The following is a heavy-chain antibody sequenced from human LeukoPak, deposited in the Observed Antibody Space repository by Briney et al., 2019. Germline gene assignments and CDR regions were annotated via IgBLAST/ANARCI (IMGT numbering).Heavy chain of an antibody. J-gene: IGHJ4*02. V-gene: IGHV3-21*01. CDR1: GFTFSSYP. CDR2: ISTSNTYI. CDR3: AKVRWDNSGWYYLDY. D-gene: IGHD6-19*01. Sequence: GGSLRLSCAASGFTFSSYPLNWVRQAPGKGLEWVSSISTSNTYIYYADSLQGRFTISRDNAKNSLYLQMNSLRAEDTAVYYCAKVRWDNSGWYYLDYWGQGTLVTVSS.